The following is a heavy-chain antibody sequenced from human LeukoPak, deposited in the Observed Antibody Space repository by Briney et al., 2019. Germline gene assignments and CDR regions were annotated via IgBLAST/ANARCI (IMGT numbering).Heavy chain of an antibody. J-gene: IGHJ5*02. V-gene: IGHV1-46*01. Sequence: GASVKVSCKASGYTFTNYYIYWVRQAPGQGLEWMGRINPSGGSTNYAQKLQGRVTMTTDTSTSTAYMELRSLRSDDTAVYYCARDNHSGSWSWFDPWGQGTLVTVSS. D-gene: IGHD6-13*01. CDR1: GYTFTNYY. CDR2: INPSGGST. CDR3: ARDNHSGSWSWFDP.